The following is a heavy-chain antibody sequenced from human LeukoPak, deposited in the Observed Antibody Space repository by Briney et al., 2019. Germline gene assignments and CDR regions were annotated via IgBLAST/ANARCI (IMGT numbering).Heavy chain of an antibody. Sequence: ASETLSLTCAVFGGPFSDYYWSWIRRPPGKGLEWLGEIHHSGSANYMPSLKSRVSISVDTSKNQFSLRLSSVTAADTAFYYCARGRFGGHSYYYMDVWGKGTAVTVSS. D-gene: IGHD3-3*01. J-gene: IGHJ6*03. CDR2: IHHSGSA. CDR3: ARGRFGGHSYYYMDV. V-gene: IGHV4-34*01. CDR1: GGPFSDYY.